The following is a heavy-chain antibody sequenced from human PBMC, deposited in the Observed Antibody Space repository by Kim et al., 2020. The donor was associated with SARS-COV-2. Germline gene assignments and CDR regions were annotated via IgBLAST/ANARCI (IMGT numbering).Heavy chain of an antibody. V-gene: IGHV3-23*01. Sequence: GGSLRLSCAASGFTFSSYAMSWVRQAPGKGREWVSAISGSGESTYYADSVKGRLTISRDNSKNTLYLQMNSLRAEDTAVYYCARTIGGPPYWGQGTLVTVSS. CDR2: ISGSGEST. D-gene: IGHD1-7*01. CDR3: ARTIGGPPY. CDR1: GFTFSSYA. J-gene: IGHJ4*02.